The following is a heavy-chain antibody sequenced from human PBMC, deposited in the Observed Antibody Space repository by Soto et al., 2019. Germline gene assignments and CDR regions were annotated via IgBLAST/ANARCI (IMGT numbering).Heavy chain of an antibody. J-gene: IGHJ4*02. V-gene: IGHV1-69*01. CDR1: GGTFSSYA. Sequence: QVQLVQSGAEVKKPGSSVKVSCKASGGTFSSYAISWVRQAPGQGLEWMGGIIPIFGTANYAQKFQGRVTITADESTSTADMELSSVRSEDTAVYYCATVGYCRGGSCHGGDYDYWGQGTLVTFSS. CDR2: IIPIFGTA. D-gene: IGHD2-15*01. CDR3: ATVGYCRGGSCHGGDYDY.